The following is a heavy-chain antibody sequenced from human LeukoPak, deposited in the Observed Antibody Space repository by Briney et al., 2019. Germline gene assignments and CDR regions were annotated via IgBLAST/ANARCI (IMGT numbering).Heavy chain of an antibody. Sequence: PSETLSLTCTVSGGSISSYYWSWIRQPPGKGLEWIGYIYYSGSTNYNPSLKSRVTISVDTSKNQFSLKLSSVTAADTAIYYCVRLYNYNYYYIDVWGKGTTVIVSS. CDR1: GGSISSYY. D-gene: IGHD4-11*01. CDR2: IYYSGST. V-gene: IGHV4-59*01. CDR3: VRLYNYNYYYIDV. J-gene: IGHJ6*03.